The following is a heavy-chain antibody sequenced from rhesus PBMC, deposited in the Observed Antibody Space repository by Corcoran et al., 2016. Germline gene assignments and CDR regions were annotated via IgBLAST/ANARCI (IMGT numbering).Heavy chain of an antibody. Sequence: DVQLVESGGGLVKPGGSLRLSCVASGFTFSSYVMHWVRQAPGKGLEWVSVSNESGVTIYYADSVKGRFTISRDNAKNSLFLQMNSLRAEDTAVYYCTRAYSSGWYYFDYWGQGVLVTVSS. D-gene: IGHD6-31*01. CDR1: GFTFSSYV. V-gene: IGHV3S26*01. J-gene: IGHJ4*01. CDR2: SNESGVTI. CDR3: TRAYSSGWYYFDY.